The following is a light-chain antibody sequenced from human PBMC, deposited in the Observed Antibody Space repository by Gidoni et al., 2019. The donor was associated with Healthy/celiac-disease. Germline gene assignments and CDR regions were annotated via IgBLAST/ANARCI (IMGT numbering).Light chain of an antibody. CDR3: QQRSNFLT. Sequence: EIVLTQSPATLSLSPGERATLSCRASQSVSSYLAWYQQNPGQAPRLLIYDASNRATGIPARFSGSGSGTDFTLTTSSLEPEDFAVYYCQQRSNFLTFGGGTKVEIK. CDR1: QSVSSY. CDR2: DAS. V-gene: IGKV3-11*01. J-gene: IGKJ4*01.